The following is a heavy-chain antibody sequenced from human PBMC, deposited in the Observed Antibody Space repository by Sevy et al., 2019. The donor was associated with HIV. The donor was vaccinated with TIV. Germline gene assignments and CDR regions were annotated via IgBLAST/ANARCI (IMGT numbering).Heavy chain of an antibody. CDR3: ARDLRIWIAVAGFDY. CDR2: ISSSSSYI. Sequence: GGSLRLSCAASGFTFSSYSMNWVRQAPGKGLEWVSSISSSSSYIYYADSVKGRFTISRDNAKNSLYLQMNSLRAEDTAVYYCARDLRIWIAVAGFDYWGQGTLVTVSS. CDR1: GFTFSSYS. V-gene: IGHV3-21*01. D-gene: IGHD6-19*01. J-gene: IGHJ4*02.